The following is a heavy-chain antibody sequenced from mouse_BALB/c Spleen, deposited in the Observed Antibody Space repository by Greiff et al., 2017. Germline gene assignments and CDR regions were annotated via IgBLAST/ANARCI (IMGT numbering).Heavy chain of an antibody. CDR1: GFTFSSFG. CDR2: ISSGSSTI. J-gene: IGHJ4*01. D-gene: IGHD1-1*02. V-gene: IGHV5-17*02. Sequence: DVMLVESGGGLVQPGGSRKLSCAASGFTFSSFGMHWVRQAPEKGLEWVAYISSGSSTIYYADTVKGRFTISRDNPKNTLFLQMTSLRSEDTAMYYCARGGWYAMDYWGQGTSVTVSS. CDR3: ARGGWYAMDY.